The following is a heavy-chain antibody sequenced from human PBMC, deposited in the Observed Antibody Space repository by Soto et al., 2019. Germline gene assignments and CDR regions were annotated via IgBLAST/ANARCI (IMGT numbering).Heavy chain of an antibody. CDR3: AASESYLPAGTTPSNAFDI. CDR2: IIPIFGTA. J-gene: IGHJ3*02. D-gene: IGHD1-7*01. Sequence: SVKVSCKASGGTFSSYAISWVRQAPEQGLEWMGGIIPIFGTANYAQKFQERVTITRDMSTSTAYMELSSLRSEDTAVYYCAASESYLPAGTTPSNAFDIWGQGTMVTVSS. V-gene: IGHV1-69*05. CDR1: GGTFSSYA.